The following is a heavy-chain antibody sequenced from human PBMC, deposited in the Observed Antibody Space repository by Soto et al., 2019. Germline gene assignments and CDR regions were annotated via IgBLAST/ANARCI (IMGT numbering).Heavy chain of an antibody. CDR3: ARDPAP. CDR2: IYNSATP. J-gene: IGHJ5*02. Sequence: QVQLQESGPGLVKPSQTLSLTCTVSGGSISTGGYYWSWLRQHPGKGLEWIGYIYNSATPYYNPSLKSRVTISVDTSKNQFSLKLSSVAVADTAVYYCARDPAPWGQGALVTVSS. V-gene: IGHV4-31*03. CDR1: GGSISTGGYY.